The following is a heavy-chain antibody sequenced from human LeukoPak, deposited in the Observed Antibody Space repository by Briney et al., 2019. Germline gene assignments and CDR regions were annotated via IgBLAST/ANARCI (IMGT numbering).Heavy chain of an antibody. Sequence: GGSLRLSCAASGFAFSSYGMHWVRQAPGKGLEWVAVISYDGSNKYYADSVKGRFTISRDNSKNTLYLQMNSLRAEDTAVYYCAKDRDGYVPLGVDYWGQGTLVTVSS. CDR1: GFAFSSYG. D-gene: IGHD5-24*01. V-gene: IGHV3-30*18. CDR2: ISYDGSNK. J-gene: IGHJ4*02. CDR3: AKDRDGYVPLGVDY.